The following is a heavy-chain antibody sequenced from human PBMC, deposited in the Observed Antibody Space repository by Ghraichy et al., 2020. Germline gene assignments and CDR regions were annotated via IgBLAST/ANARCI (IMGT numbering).Heavy chain of an antibody. V-gene: IGHV4-61*01. Sequence: SETLSLTCTVSGGSVSSGSYYWSWIRQPPGKGLEWIGYIYYSGSTNYNPSLKSRVTISVDTSKNQFSLKLSSVTAADTAVYYCAREGSSGWKDAFDIWGQGTMVTVSS. CDR1: GGSVSSGSYY. D-gene: IGHD6-19*01. CDR3: AREGSSGWKDAFDI. J-gene: IGHJ3*02. CDR2: IYYSGST.